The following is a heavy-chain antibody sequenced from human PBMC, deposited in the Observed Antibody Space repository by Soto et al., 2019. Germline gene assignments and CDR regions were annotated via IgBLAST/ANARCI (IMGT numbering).Heavy chain of an antibody. V-gene: IGHV3-33*01. CDR3: ARSNYGDYSGYDACDI. J-gene: IGHJ3*02. CDR1: GFSLSHYG. Sequence: QVQLEESGGGVVQPGRSLRLSCAASGFSLSHYGMHWVRQAPGKGLEWVAVIWNDGKKKYIGDSVEGRFTISREDSKNTLYLKMSNLSVDDTAVYYCARSNYGDYSGYDACDIWGHGTMVSVSS. CDR2: IWNDGKKK. D-gene: IGHD4-17*01.